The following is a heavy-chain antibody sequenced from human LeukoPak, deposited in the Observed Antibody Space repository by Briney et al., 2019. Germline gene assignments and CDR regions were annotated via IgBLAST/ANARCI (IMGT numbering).Heavy chain of an antibody. V-gene: IGHV4-39*07. D-gene: IGHD3-10*01. Sequence: SETLSLTCTVSGGSISSSSYYWGWIRQPPGKGLEWIGSIYYSGSTYYNPSLKSRVIISVDTSKNQFSLKLSSVTAADTAVYYCARRGEDYYGSGSYAFDIWGQGTMVTVSS. CDR2: IYYSGST. CDR3: ARRGEDYYGSGSYAFDI. CDR1: GGSISSSSYY. J-gene: IGHJ3*02.